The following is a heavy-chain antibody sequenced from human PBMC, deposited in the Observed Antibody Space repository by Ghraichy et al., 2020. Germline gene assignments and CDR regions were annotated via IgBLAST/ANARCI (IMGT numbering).Heavy chain of an antibody. CDR1: GFTFSSYW. CDR2: IKQDGSEK. V-gene: IGHV3-7*01. D-gene: IGHD3-16*01. Sequence: GGSLRLSCAASGFTFSSYWMSWVRQAPGKGLEWVANIKQDGSEKYYVDSVKGRFTISRDNAKNSLYLQMNSLRAEDTAVYYCAREGGRRRGGMDVWGQGTTVNVSS. J-gene: IGHJ6*02. CDR3: AREGGRRRGGMDV.